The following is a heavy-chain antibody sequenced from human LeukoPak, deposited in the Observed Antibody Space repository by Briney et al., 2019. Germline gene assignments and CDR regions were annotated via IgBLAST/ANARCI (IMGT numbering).Heavy chain of an antibody. J-gene: IGHJ4*02. CDR1: GFTFSDHY. CDR3: AREWDSGSYYLGYFDY. D-gene: IGHD1-26*01. V-gene: IGHV3-72*01. CDR2: IRNTANTNTT. Sequence: GGSLRLSCAASGFTFSDHYMDWVRQAPAKGLEWVGRIRNTANTNTTEYAASVKGRFTMSRQDSKISLYLQMNSLKCEDTAVYYCAREWDSGSYYLGYFDYWGQGTLVTVSS.